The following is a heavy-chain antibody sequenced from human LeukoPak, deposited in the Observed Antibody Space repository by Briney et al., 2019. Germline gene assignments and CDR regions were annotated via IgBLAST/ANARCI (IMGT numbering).Heavy chain of an antibody. CDR3: ARGERFRGYSYGFLCY. Sequence: GGSLRLSCAASGFTFSSYSMTWVRQAPGKGLEWVSYISSSSSTIYYADSVKGRFTISRDNAKNSLYLQMNSLRAEDTAVYYCARGERFRGYSYGFLCYWGQGTLVTVSS. CDR1: GFTFSSYS. CDR2: ISSSSSTI. D-gene: IGHD5-18*01. V-gene: IGHV3-48*04. J-gene: IGHJ4*02.